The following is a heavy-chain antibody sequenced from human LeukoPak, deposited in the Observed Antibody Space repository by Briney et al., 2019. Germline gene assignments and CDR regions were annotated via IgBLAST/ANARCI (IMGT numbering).Heavy chain of an antibody. Sequence: ASVKVSCKASGYTFTIYGISWVRQAPGQGLEWMGWISAYNGNTNYAQKLQGRVTMTTDTSTSTAYMELRSLRSDDTAVYYCARSRRFYDILTGYLDYWGQGTLVTVSS. CDR1: GYTFTIYG. D-gene: IGHD3-9*01. J-gene: IGHJ4*02. CDR2: ISAYNGNT. CDR3: ARSRRFYDILTGYLDY. V-gene: IGHV1-18*04.